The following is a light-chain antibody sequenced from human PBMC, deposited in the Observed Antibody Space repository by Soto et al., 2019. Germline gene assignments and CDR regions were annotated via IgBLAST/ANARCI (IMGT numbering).Light chain of an antibody. J-gene: IGLJ2*01. CDR3: SSYTSSSTQV. CDR2: DVS. Sequence: QSVLTQPASVSGSPGQSITISCTGTSSDVGGYNYVSWYQQHPGKAPKLMIYDVSNRPSGVSNRVSGSKSGNTASLTISGLHAEDEADYYRSSYTSSSTQVFGGGTKLTVL. CDR1: SSDVGGYNY. V-gene: IGLV2-14*01.